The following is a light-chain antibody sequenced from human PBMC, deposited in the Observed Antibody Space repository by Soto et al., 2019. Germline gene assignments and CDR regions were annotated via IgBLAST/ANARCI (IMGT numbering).Light chain of an antibody. Sequence: IVLTQSPGSLSFSPGERATLSCRASQSVSSSYLAWYQQKPGQAPRLLIYGASSRATGIPDRFSGSGSGTDFTLTISRLEPEDYAVYYRQQYGRSLQTFGQGTRVDIX. CDR1: QSVSSSY. J-gene: IGKJ1*01. CDR2: GAS. CDR3: QQYGRSLQT. V-gene: IGKV3-20*01.